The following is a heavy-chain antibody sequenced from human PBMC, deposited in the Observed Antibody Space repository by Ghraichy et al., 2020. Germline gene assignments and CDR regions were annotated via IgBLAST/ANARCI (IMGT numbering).Heavy chain of an antibody. V-gene: IGHV1-18*01. CDR1: GYIFSSSG. Sequence: ASVKVSCKASGYIFSSSGISWVRQAPGQGLEWMAWISIYTGNTKYAQNHQGRVTVTTDTSTSTAYMELTSLRSNDTAVYYCARQMYSGSYYGMDVLGQGTTVTVSS. CDR3: ARQMYSGSYYGMDV. J-gene: IGHJ6*02. CDR2: ISIYTGNT. D-gene: IGHD1-26*01.